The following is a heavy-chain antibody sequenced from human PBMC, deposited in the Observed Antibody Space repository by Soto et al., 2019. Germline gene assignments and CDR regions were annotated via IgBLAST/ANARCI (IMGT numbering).Heavy chain of an antibody. Sequence: QVQLVQSGAEVKKPGASVKVSCKASGYIFTSYGISWVRQAPGQGLEWMGWISTYNGNINYAQEVQGRVTMTTDTSTGTVYMELRSLRFDDTAVYYCARDRDYYGADSYPHWGQGTLVTVSS. CDR2: ISTYNGNI. D-gene: IGHD3-10*01. CDR1: GYIFTSYG. V-gene: IGHV1-18*01. CDR3: ARDRDYYGADSYPH. J-gene: IGHJ4*02.